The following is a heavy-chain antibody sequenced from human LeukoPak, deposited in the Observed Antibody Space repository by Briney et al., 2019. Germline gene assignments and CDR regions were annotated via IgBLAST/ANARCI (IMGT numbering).Heavy chain of an antibody. CDR3: ARDQVADRLDY. Sequence: ASVKVSCKASGYTFTSYYMHWVRQAPGQGLEWMGIINPSGGSTTYAQKFQGRVTMTRDTSTSTVYMELSSLRSEDTAVYYCARDQVADRLDYWGQGTLVTVSS. CDR1: GYTFTSYY. D-gene: IGHD5-12*01. CDR2: INPSGGST. V-gene: IGHV1-46*01. J-gene: IGHJ4*02.